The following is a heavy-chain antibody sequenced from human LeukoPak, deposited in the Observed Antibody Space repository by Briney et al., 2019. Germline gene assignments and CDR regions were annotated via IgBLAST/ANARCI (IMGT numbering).Heavy chain of an antibody. CDR3: ASRGRKSGTRDY. CDR2: IYSGCST. Sequence: GGSLRLSCAASGFTVSSNYMSWVRQAPGKGVEGGSVIYSGCSTYYADSVKGRFTISRDNSKNTLYLQMNSLRAEDTAVYYCASRGRKSGTRDYWGQGTLVTVSS. CDR1: GFTVSSNY. D-gene: IGHD1-26*01. J-gene: IGHJ4*02. V-gene: IGHV3-53*01.